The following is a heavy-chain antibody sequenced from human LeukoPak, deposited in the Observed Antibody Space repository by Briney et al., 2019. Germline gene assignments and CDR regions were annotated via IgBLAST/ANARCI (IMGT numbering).Heavy chain of an antibody. CDR3: TRDPTDIVVVPATIGDAFDI. V-gene: IGHV3-49*04. J-gene: IGHJ3*02. CDR2: IRSKAYGGKT. D-gene: IGHD2-2*01. CDR1: GFTFGDHA. Sequence: GGSLRLSCTASGFTFGDHAMTWVRQAPGKGLEWVGFIRSKAYGGKTDYAASVKGRFTISRDDSKSIAYLQMNSLETEDTAVYYCTRDPTDIVVVPATIGDAFDIWGQGTMVTVSS.